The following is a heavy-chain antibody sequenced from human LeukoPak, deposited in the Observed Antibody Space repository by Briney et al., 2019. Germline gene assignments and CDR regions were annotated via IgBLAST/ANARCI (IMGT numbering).Heavy chain of an antibody. J-gene: IGHJ5*02. V-gene: IGHV3-30*04. CDR2: ISYDGSNK. Sequence: GGSLRLSCAASGFTFSSYAMHWVRQAPGKGLEWVAVISYDGSNKYYADSVKGRFTISRDNSKNTLYLQMNSLRAEDTAVYYCAREGSKRFLEWLLYLWGQGTLATVSS. D-gene: IGHD3-3*01. CDR3: AREGSKRFLEWLLYL. CDR1: GFTFSSYA.